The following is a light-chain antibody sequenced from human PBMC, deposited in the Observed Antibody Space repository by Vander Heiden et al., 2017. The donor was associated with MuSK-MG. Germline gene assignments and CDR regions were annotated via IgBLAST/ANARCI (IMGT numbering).Light chain of an antibody. CDR2: DDS. CDR3: QVWDSSRDHQEVV. J-gene: IGLJ2*01. Sequence: SYVLTQPPSVSVAQGQTARITCGGNNSGSKSGNWYQHSPAQAPVLVVYDDSDRRSGSTERSSGSTSGNTATITISRVEAGEEADDYCQVWDSSRDHQEVVFGGGTKLTVL. CDR1: NSGSKS. V-gene: IGLV3-21*02.